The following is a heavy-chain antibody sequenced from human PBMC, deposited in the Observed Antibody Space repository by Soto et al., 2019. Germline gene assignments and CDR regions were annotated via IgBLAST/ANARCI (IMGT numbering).Heavy chain of an antibody. Sequence: EVQLVESGGGLLKPGGSLSLSCAASGFTFSDAWMGWVRQSPGKVLEWVGRSRSKTAGGTTDYAAPVKGRFTISRDDSKKARYLQMNSLKNEETGVYYCSYDSYRGDYWGQGTLVTVSS. D-gene: IGHD3-22*01. J-gene: IGHJ4*02. CDR1: GFTFSDAW. CDR3: SYDSYRGDY. V-gene: IGHV3-15*01. CDR2: SRSKTAGGTT.